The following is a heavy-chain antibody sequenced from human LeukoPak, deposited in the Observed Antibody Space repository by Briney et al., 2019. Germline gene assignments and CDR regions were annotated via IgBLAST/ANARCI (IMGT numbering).Heavy chain of an antibody. CDR2: ISHDGNNE. CDR3: AKAWADGYNTFDS. CDR1: GFTFSNYA. V-gene: IGHV3-30*04. Sequence: GGSLRLSCAASGFTFSNYAVHWVRQAPGKGLEWVAVISHDGNNEYYADSVKGRFTISRDNSKNTLYLQMNSLRADDTAVYYCAKAWADGYNTFDSWGQGTLVTVSS. D-gene: IGHD5-24*01. J-gene: IGHJ4*02.